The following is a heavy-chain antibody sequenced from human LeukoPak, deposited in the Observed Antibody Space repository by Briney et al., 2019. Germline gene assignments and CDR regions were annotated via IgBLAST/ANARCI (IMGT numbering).Heavy chain of an antibody. Sequence: ASVKVSCKTSGYTFTTYGILWVRQAPGQGLEWKGWISGYNGNTNFARKLQGRVTMTTDTSTSTAYMELRSLRSDDTAVYYCARSLTIREGDAFDIWGQGTMVTVSS. CDR3: ARSLTIREGDAFDI. J-gene: IGHJ3*02. V-gene: IGHV1-18*01. D-gene: IGHD3-10*01. CDR2: ISGYNGNT. CDR1: GYTFTTYG.